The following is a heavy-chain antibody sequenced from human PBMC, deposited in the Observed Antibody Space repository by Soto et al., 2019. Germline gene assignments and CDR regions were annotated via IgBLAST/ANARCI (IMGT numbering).Heavy chain of an antibody. CDR1: GYSISSGYY. CDR2: IYHSGST. J-gene: IGHJ5*02. D-gene: IGHD1-26*01. CDR3: ARVPVGARHWFDP. V-gene: IGHV4-38-2*01. Sequence: SETLSLTCAVSGYSISSGYYWGWIRQPPGKGLEWIGSIYHSGSTYYNPSLKSRVTISVDTSKNQFSLKLSSVTAADTAVYYCARVPVGARHWFDPSGQGTLVTVSS.